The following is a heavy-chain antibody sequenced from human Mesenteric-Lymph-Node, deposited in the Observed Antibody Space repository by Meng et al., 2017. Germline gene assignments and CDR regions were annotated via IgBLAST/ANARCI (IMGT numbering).Heavy chain of an antibody. CDR2: INHSGST. V-gene: IGHV4-34*01. CDR3: ASAPKDIVVVVAATPHY. Sequence: VQPQEWGPCLLKPSETLSLTCAVYGGSFSGSHWSWIRQPPGKGLELIGEINHSGSTNYNPSLKSRVTISVDTSKNQFSLKLSSVTAADTAVYYCASAPKDIVVVVAATPHYWGQGTLVTVSS. J-gene: IGHJ4*02. CDR1: GGSFSGSH. D-gene: IGHD2-15*01.